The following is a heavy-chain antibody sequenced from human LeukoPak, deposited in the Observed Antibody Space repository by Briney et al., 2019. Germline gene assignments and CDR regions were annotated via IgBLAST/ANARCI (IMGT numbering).Heavy chain of an antibody. Sequence: WETLSLTCTVSGGSISSYYWSWIRQPPGKGLEWIGYIYYSGSTNYNPSLKSRVTISVDTSKNQFSLKLSSVTAADTAVYYCARGAESGSYYFDYWGQGTLVSVSS. V-gene: IGHV4-59*01. D-gene: IGHD3-10*01. J-gene: IGHJ4*02. CDR2: IYYSGST. CDR3: ARGAESGSYYFDY. CDR1: GGSISSYY.